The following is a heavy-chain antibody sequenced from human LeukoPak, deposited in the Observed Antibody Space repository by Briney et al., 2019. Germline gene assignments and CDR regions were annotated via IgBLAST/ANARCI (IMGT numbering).Heavy chain of an antibody. CDR1: GYTFTSYD. CDR3: TRDINWNYGY. CDR2: INPNSGDT. V-gene: IGHV1-2*02. J-gene: IGHJ4*02. D-gene: IGHD1-7*01. Sequence: GASVKVSCKASGYTFTSYDINWVRQATGQGLEWMGWINPNSGDTNYAQKFQGRVTMTRDTSISTAYMELSRLTSDDTAVYYCTRDINWNYGYWGQGTLVTVSS.